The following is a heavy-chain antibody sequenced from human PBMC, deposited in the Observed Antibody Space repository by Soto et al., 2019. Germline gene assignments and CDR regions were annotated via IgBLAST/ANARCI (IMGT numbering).Heavy chain of an antibody. Sequence: ASVKVSCKASGYTFTGYYMHWVRQAPGQGLEWMGWISPNSGGTNYAQKFQGWVTMTRDTSISTAYMELSRLRSDDTAVYYCARAADCSGGSCCPDYWGQGTLVTVSS. CDR1: GYTFTGYY. V-gene: IGHV1-2*04. D-gene: IGHD2-15*01. CDR2: ISPNSGGT. J-gene: IGHJ4*02. CDR3: ARAADCSGGSCCPDY.